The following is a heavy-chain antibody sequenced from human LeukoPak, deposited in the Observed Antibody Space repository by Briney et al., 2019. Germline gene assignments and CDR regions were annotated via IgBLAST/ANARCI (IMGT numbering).Heavy chain of an antibody. J-gene: IGHJ4*02. CDR1: GFIFSNYG. CDR3: AKDLKAVLFAYFDY. Sequence: GGSLRLSCAASGFIFSNYGMNWVRQAPGKGLEWVSTVPGSGSSTSYADSVQGRFTISRDNSKNTLYLQMNSLRAEDTAVYYCAKDLKAVLFAYFDYWGQGALVTVSS. V-gene: IGHV3-23*01. D-gene: IGHD3-16*01. CDR2: VPGSGSST.